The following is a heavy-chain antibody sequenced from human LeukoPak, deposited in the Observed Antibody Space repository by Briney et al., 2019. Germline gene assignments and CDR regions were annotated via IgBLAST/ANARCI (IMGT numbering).Heavy chain of an antibody. CDR2: ISYDGSNK. V-gene: IGHV3-30-3*01. J-gene: IGHJ6*02. D-gene: IGHD6-13*01. CDR3: ARDKVRQQLFYGMDV. Sequence: GGSLRLSCAASGFTFSSYAMHWVRQAPGKGLEWVAVISYDGSNKYYADSVKGRFTISRDNSKNTLYLQMNSLGAEDTAVYYCARDKVRQQLFYGMDVWGQGTTVTVSS. CDR1: GFTFSSYA.